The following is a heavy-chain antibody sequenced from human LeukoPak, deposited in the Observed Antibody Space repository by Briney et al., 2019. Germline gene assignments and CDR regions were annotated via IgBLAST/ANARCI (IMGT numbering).Heavy chain of an antibody. Sequence: GGSLRLSCAASGFTFSSYAMSWVRQAPGKGLEWVSAISGSGGSTYYADSVKGRFTISRDNSKSTLYLQMNSLRAEDTAVYYCAKGGSGYSYGYDYWGQGTLVTVSS. V-gene: IGHV3-23*01. CDR1: GFTFSSYA. CDR3: AKGGSGYSYGYDY. CDR2: ISGSGGST. J-gene: IGHJ4*02. D-gene: IGHD5-18*01.